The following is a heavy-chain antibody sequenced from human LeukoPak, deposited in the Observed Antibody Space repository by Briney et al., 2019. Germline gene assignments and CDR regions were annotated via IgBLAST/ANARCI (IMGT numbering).Heavy chain of an antibody. Sequence: GGSLRLSCAASGFTFSNAWMSWVRQAPGKGLEWVGRIKSKTDGGTTDYAAPVKGRFTISRDDSKNTLYLQMNSLKTEDTAVYYCTTSLFFGDIALMVYAVDYWGQGTLVTVSS. D-gene: IGHD2-8*01. CDR2: IKSKTDGGTT. V-gene: IGHV3-15*01. J-gene: IGHJ4*02. CDR3: TTSLFFGDIALMVYAVDY. CDR1: GFTFSNAW.